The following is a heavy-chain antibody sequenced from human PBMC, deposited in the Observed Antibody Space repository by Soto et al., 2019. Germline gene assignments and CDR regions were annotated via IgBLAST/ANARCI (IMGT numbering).Heavy chain of an antibody. D-gene: IGHD1-1*01. CDR2: ISAHNGNT. CDR1: GYPFTTYG. CDR3: ARGRYADY. Sequence: QVHLVQSGAEVKKPGASVKVSCKGSGYPFTTYGITWVRQAPGQGLEWMGWISAHNGNTNYAQKLQGRVTVTRDTSTSTAYMELRSLISDDTAVYYCARGRYADYWGQGALVTVSS. J-gene: IGHJ4*02. V-gene: IGHV1-18*01.